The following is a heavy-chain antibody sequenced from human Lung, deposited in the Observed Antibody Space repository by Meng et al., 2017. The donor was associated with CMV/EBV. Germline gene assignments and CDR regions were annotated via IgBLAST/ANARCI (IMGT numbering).Heavy chain of an antibody. CDR1: GFTFGSYA. V-gene: IGHV3-23*01. Sequence: GGSLRLSCAASGFTFGSYAMTWVRQAPGKGLQWVSSISGNGYSTYYADSVKGRFTISRDNSNNTLFLQMNSLRADDTAVYYCAKDRHTSSAPYYFDSWGRGALVTVSS. CDR3: AKDRHTSSAPYYFDS. CDR2: ISGNGYST. J-gene: IGHJ4*02.